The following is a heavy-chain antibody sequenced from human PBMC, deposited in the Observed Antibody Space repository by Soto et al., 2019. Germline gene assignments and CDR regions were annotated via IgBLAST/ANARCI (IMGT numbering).Heavy chain of an antibody. J-gene: IGHJ5*02. CDR3: ARDSVVAAGFDP. D-gene: IGHD2-15*01. Sequence: SETLSLTCTVSGGSISSGGYYWSWIRQHPGKGLEWIGYIYYSGSTYYSPSLKSRVTISVDTSKNQFSLKLSSVTAADTAVYYCARDSVVAAGFDPWGQGTLVTVSS. CDR2: IYYSGST. CDR1: GGSISSGGYY. V-gene: IGHV4-31*03.